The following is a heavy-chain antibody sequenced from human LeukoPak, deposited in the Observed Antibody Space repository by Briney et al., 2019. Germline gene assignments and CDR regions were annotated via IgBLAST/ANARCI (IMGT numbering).Heavy chain of an antibody. CDR2: INSDGSST. J-gene: IGHJ4*02. V-gene: IGHV3-74*01. Sequence: GGSLRLSCAASGFTFSSYWMHWVRQAPGKGLVWVSRINSDGSSTSYADSVKGQFTISRDNAKNTLYLQMNSLRAEDTAVYYCARGEDYSGYDNWGQGTLVTVSS. D-gene: IGHD5-12*01. CDR3: ARGEDYSGYDN. CDR1: GFTFSSYW.